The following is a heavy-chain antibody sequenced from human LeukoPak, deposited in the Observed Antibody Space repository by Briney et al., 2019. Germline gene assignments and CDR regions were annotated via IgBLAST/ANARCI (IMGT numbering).Heavy chain of an antibody. CDR3: ARVPYDSSGYYYVFAFDI. J-gene: IGHJ3*02. CDR2: IKQDGSEK. V-gene: IGHV3-7*01. CDR1: GFTFSSYS. Sequence: GGSLRLSCAASGFTFSSYSMNWVRQAPGKGLEWVANIKQDGSEKYYVDSVKGRFTISRDNAKNSLYLQMNSLRAEDTAVYYCARVPYDSSGYYYVFAFDIWGQGTMVTVSS. D-gene: IGHD3-22*01.